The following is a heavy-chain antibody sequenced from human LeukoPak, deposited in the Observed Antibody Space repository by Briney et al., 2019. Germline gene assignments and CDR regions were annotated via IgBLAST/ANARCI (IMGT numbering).Heavy chain of an antibody. CDR1: GGSISSGGYY. Sequence: TLSLTCTVSGGSISSGGYYWSWIRQHPGKGLEWIGYIYYSGSTYYNPSLKSRVTISVDTSKNQFSLKLSSVTAADTAVYYCARGYCSGTSCYTGRVYYFDYWGQGTLVTVSS. D-gene: IGHD2-2*02. CDR3: ARGYCSGTSCYTGRVYYFDY. CDR2: IYYSGST. V-gene: IGHV4-31*03. J-gene: IGHJ4*02.